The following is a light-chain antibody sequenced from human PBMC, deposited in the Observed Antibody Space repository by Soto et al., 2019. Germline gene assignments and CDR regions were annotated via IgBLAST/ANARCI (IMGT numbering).Light chain of an antibody. CDR2: WAS. J-gene: IGKJ4*01. Sequence: DIVMTQSPDSLAVSLGERATINCKSSQSVLYSSNNKNYLAWYQQKPGQPPKLLIYWASTRESGVPDRFSGSGSGTDVTVTISMVQAEDVAVYYCQQYYSTPLTFGGGTKVEIK. CDR1: QSVLYSSNNKNY. V-gene: IGKV4-1*01. CDR3: QQYYSTPLT.